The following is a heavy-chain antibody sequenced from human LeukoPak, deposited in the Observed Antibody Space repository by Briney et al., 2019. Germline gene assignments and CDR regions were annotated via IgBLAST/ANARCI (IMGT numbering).Heavy chain of an antibody. Sequence: PGGSLRLSCAASGFTFSSYGMHWVRQAPGKGLEGVAFIRYDGSNKYYADSVKGRFTISRDNSKNTLYLQMNSLRAEDTAVYYCAKDPSDQRRAPISVGFDYWGQGTLVTVSS. CDR2: IRYDGSNK. CDR3: AKDPSDQRRAPISVGFDY. V-gene: IGHV3-30*02. D-gene: IGHD3-10*01. J-gene: IGHJ4*02. CDR1: GFTFSSYG.